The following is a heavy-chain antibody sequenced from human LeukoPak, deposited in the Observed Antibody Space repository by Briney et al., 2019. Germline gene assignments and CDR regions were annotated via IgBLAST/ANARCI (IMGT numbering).Heavy chain of an antibody. Sequence: GGSLRLSCAVSGFSVSSNYMTWVRQAPGRGLEWVSVIYSGGSTYYADSVRGRFDISRDNSKNTLYLQMNSLRAEDTAVYYCAKEYCTNGVCQGGFDYWGQGTLVTVSS. CDR1: GFSVSSNY. CDR3: AKEYCTNGVCQGGFDY. D-gene: IGHD2-8*01. V-gene: IGHV3-53*01. CDR2: IYSGGST. J-gene: IGHJ4*02.